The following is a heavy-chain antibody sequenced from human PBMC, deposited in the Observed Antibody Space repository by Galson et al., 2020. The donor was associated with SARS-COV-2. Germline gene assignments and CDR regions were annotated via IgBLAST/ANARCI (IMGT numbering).Heavy chain of an antibody. D-gene: IGHD2-2*02. CDR2: INPSGGST. CDR3: ARVGYRVEEGYQLLYVLGY. Sequence: ASVKVSCKASGYTFTSYYMHWVRQAPGQGLEWMGIINPSGGSTSYAQKFQGRVTMTRDTSTSTVYMELSSLRSEDTAVYYCARVGYRVEEGYQLLYVLGYWGQGTLVTVSS. V-gene: IGHV1-46*01. CDR1: GYTFTSYY. J-gene: IGHJ4*02.